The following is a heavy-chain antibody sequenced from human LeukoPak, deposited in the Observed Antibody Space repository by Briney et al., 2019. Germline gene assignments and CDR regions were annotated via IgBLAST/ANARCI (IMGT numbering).Heavy chain of an antibody. V-gene: IGHV3-23*01. CDR2: ISGGGGGT. CDR1: GLTFSSYG. Sequence: GGSLRLSCAASGLTFSSYGMHWVRQAPGKGLEWVSAISGGGGGTYYVDSVKGRFTISRDNSKNTLYLQMNSLRAEDTAVYYCAKDGGAYYDILTGYYPRLYYMDVWGKGTTVTISS. J-gene: IGHJ6*03. D-gene: IGHD3-9*01. CDR3: AKDGGAYYDILTGYYPRLYYMDV.